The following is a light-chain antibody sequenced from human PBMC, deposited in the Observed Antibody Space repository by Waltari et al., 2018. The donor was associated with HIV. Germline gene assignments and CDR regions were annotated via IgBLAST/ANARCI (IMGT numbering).Light chain of an antibody. Sequence: EIVLTQSPGTLSLSPGERATLPCRASQSVSSSYLAWYQQKLGQAPRLLIYGASSRATGIPDRFSGSGSGTDFTLTISRLEPEDFAVYYCQQYGRSLWTFGQGTKVEIK. CDR2: GAS. CDR3: QQYGRSLWT. J-gene: IGKJ1*01. CDR1: QSVSSSY. V-gene: IGKV3-20*01.